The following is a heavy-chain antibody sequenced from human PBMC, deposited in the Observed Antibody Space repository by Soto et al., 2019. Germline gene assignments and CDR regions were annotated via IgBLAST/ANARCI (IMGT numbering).Heavy chain of an antibody. D-gene: IGHD6-19*01. V-gene: IGHV3-23*01. CDR2: ISGSGGSP. Sequence: GSLRLSCAASGFTFSNYAMSWVRQAPGKGLEWVSTISGSGGSPYYADSVKGRFTISGDNSKNTLYLQMNSLRAGDSAIYYCAKEGTSGLYYFDYWGQGTLVTVSS. CDR1: GFTFSNYA. CDR3: AKEGTSGLYYFDY. J-gene: IGHJ4*02.